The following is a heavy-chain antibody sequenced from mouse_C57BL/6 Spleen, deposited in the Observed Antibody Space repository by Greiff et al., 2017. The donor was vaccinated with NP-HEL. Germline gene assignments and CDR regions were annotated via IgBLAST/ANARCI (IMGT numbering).Heavy chain of an antibody. J-gene: IGHJ2*01. D-gene: IGHD1-1*01. CDR2: ILPGSGST. CDR1: GYTFTGYW. CDR3: ARGGIVTTVVAPFDY. Sequence: QVQLQQSGAELMKPGASVKLSCKATGYTFTGYWLEWVKQRPGHGLEWIGEILPGSGSTNYNEKFKGKATFTADTSSNTAYMQLSSLTTEDSAIYYCARGGIVTTVVAPFDYWGQGTTLTVSS. V-gene: IGHV1-9*01.